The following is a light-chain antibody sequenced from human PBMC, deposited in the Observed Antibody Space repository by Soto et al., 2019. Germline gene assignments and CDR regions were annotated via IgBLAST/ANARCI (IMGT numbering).Light chain of an antibody. V-gene: IGKV3-11*01. J-gene: IGKJ3*01. Sequence: EIVLPQSPATLSLSPGERATLSCRASQNVRTYLAWYQQKPGQAPRLLIYDASNRANGIPARFTGSGSGTDFTLTISSLEPEDFAIYYCQQRGYPFTFGPGTKVDIK. CDR1: QNVRTY. CDR2: DAS. CDR3: QQRGYPFT.